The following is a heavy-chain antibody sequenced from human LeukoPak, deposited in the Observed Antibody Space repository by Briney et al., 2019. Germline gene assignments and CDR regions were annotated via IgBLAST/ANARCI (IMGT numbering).Heavy chain of an antibody. V-gene: IGHV3-48*01. Sequence: GGSLRLSCAASGFTFSSYSMNWVRQAPGKGLEWGSYISSSSSTIYYADSVKGRFTISRDNAKNSLYLQMNSLRAEDTAVYYCAIRTLSGWLDYWGQGTLVTVSS. D-gene: IGHD6-19*01. CDR2: ISSSSSTI. CDR1: GFTFSSYS. J-gene: IGHJ4*02. CDR3: AIRTLSGWLDY.